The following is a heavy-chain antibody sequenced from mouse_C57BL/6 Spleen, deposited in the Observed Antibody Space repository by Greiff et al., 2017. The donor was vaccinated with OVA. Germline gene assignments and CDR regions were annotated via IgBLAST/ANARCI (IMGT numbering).Heavy chain of an antibody. V-gene: IGHV1-15*01. CDR3: TNRGAY. J-gene: IGHJ3*01. CDR2: IDPETGGT. Sequence: QVHVKQSGAELVRPGASVTLSCKASGYTFTDYEMHWVKQTPVHGLEWIGAIDPETGGTAYNQKFKGKAILTADKSSSTAYMELRSLTSEDSAVYYCTNRGAYWGQGTLVTVSA. CDR1: GYTFTDYE.